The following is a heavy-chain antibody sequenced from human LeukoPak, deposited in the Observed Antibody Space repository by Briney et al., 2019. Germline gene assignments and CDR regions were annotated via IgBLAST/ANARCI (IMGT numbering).Heavy chain of an antibody. V-gene: IGHV3-23*01. CDR1: GFSFSNYA. J-gene: IGHJ6*02. D-gene: IGHD6-19*01. Sequence: PGGSLRLSCAASGFSFSNYAMSWVRQAPGKGLEWVSAISGSGGSTNYADSVKGRFTISRGNSKNTLYLQMNSLRAEDTAVYYCAKVVQEPHSSGWYYYYYGMDVWGQGTTVTVSS. CDR3: AKVVQEPHSSGWYYYYYGMDV. CDR2: ISGSGGST.